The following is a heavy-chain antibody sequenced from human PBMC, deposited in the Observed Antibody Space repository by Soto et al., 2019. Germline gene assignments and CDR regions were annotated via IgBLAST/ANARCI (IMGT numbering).Heavy chain of an antibody. J-gene: IGHJ6*02. CDR2: INPKNGDT. CDR3: ARDTRGTRGFDEMDI. Sequence: ASVKVSCKASGYIFSGQFIHWMRQSPGQGLEWMGCINPKNGDTHYAQRFRGRVTMTRDTSLNLVHIDLSVLRSDDAAVYYCARDTRGTRGFDEMDIWGQGTSVTVSS. D-gene: IGHD2-2*01. V-gene: IGHV1-2*02. CDR1: GYIFSGQF.